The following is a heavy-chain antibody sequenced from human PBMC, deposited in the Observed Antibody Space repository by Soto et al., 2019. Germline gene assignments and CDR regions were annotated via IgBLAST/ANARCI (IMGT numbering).Heavy chain of an antibody. V-gene: IGHV1-18*01. CDR2: ISAYNGYT. D-gene: IGHD3-10*01. CDR3: ARDGAGYYGSGSYSQKYFDY. CDR1: GYTFTSYG. J-gene: IGHJ4*02. Sequence: ASVKVSCKASGYTFTSYGTSWVRQAPGQGLEWMGWISAYNGYTNYAQKLQGRVTMTTDTSTSTAYMELRSLRSDDTAVYYCARDGAGYYGSGSYSQKYFDYWGQGTLVTVSS.